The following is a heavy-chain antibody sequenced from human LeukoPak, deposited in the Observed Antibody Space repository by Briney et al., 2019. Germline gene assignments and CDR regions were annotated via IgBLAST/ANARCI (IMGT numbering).Heavy chain of an antibody. Sequence: ASVKVSCKVSGYSLSELSMHWVRQAPGKGLEWMGSFDLEEAETIYAQNFEGRFIMTEETSKDTAYMELRSLRSEDTAVYYCATSLTFGLLGYWGGNWFDPWGQGTLVTVSS. V-gene: IGHV1-24*01. J-gene: IGHJ5*02. CDR2: FDLEEAET. CDR3: ATSLTFGLLGYWGGNWFDP. CDR1: GYSLSELS. D-gene: IGHD3-16*01.